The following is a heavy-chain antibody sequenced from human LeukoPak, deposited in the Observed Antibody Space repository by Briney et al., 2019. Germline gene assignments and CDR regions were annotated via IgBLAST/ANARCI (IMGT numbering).Heavy chain of an antibody. CDR2: ISWNSGSI. CDR3: AAGYDLDY. J-gene: IGHJ4*02. V-gene: IGHV3-9*01. D-gene: IGHD5-12*01. Sequence: GGSLRLSCAASGFTFDDYAMHWVRQAPGKGLEWVSGISWNSGSIGYADSVKGRFTISRDNSKNTLYLQMNSLRAEDTAVYYCAAGYDLDYWGQGTLVTVSS. CDR1: GFTFDDYA.